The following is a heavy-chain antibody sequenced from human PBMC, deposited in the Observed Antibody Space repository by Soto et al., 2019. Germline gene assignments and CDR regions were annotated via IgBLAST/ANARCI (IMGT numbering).Heavy chain of an antibody. CDR3: AKDVGTYYVYVGGSYRLSSSYFDY. CDR1: GFTFSSYA. CDR2: ISGSGGST. Sequence: PGGSLRLSCAASGFTFSSYAMSWVRQAPGKGLEWVSAISGSGGSTYYADSVKGRFAISRENSKNTLYLQMNSLRAEDTAVYYCAKDVGTYYVYVGGSYRLSSSYFDYWGQGRLVTVPS. D-gene: IGHD3-16*02. J-gene: IGHJ4*02. V-gene: IGHV3-23*01.